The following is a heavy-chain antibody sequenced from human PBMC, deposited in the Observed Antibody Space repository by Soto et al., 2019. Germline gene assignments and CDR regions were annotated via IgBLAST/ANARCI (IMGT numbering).Heavy chain of an antibody. J-gene: IGHJ6*02. CDR2: IYHSGST. CDR1: GGSISSSNW. V-gene: IGHV4-4*02. D-gene: IGHD2-15*01. Sequence: SETLSLTCAVSGGSISSSNWWSWVRQPPGKGLEWIGEIYHSGSTNYNPSLKSRVTISVDKSKNQFSLKLSSVTAADTAVYYCAREWRVVVAATGMDVWGQGTTVTVSS. CDR3: AREWRVVVAATGMDV.